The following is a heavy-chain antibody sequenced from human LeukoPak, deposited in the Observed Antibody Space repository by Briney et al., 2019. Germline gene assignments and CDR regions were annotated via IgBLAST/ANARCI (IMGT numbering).Heavy chain of an antibody. J-gene: IGHJ4*02. CDR1: GDSVSSNSAA. Sequence: SQTLSLTCAISGDSVSSNSAAWNWIRQSPSRCLEWLGRTYYRSKWYNDYAVSVKSRITINPDTSKNQFSLQLNSVTPEDTAVYYCARGAQYYYDSSGYFDWGQGTLVTVSS. CDR2: TYYRSKWYN. CDR3: ARGAQYYYDSSGYFD. D-gene: IGHD3-22*01. V-gene: IGHV6-1*01.